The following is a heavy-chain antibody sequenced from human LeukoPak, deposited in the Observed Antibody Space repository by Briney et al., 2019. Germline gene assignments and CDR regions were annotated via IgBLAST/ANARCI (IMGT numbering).Heavy chain of an antibody. D-gene: IGHD3-10*01. CDR3: ARDERSYYYGSGPTNWFDP. CDR2: IYYSGST. V-gene: IGHV4-59*01. Sequence: TASETLSLTCTVSGGSISSYYWSWVRQPPGKGLEWIGYIYYSGSTNYNPPLKSRVTISVDTSKNQFSLKLSSVTAADTAVYYCARDERSYYYGSGPTNWFDPWGQGTLVTVSS. CDR1: GGSISSYY. J-gene: IGHJ5*02.